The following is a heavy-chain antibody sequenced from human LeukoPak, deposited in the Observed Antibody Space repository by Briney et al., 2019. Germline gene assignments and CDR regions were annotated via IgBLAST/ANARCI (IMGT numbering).Heavy chain of an antibody. CDR1: GFTFGDYA. CDR3: AKVTARCFDY. V-gene: IGHV3-23*01. J-gene: IGHJ4*02. Sequence: GGSLRLSCTASGFTFGDYAMSWVRQAPGKGLEWVSAISGSGGSTYYADSVKGRFTISRDNSKNTLYLQMNSLRAEDTAVYYCAKVTARCFDYWGQGTLVTVSS. CDR2: ISGSGGST. D-gene: IGHD2-21*02.